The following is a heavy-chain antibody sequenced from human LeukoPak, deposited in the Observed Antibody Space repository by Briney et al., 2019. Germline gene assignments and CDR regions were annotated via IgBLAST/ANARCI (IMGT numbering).Heavy chain of an antibody. CDR1: GYTFTGYY. V-gene: IGHV1-2*02. CDR3: ARGSINYYDSSGYPKGSYYYYYYMDV. Sequence: ASVKVSCKASGYTFTGYYMHWVRQAPGQGLEWMGWINPNSGGTNNAQKFQGRVTMTRDTSISTAYMELSRLRSDDTAVYYCARGSINYYDSSGYPKGSYYYYYYMDVWGKGTTVTVSS. J-gene: IGHJ6*03. CDR2: INPNSGGT. D-gene: IGHD3-22*01.